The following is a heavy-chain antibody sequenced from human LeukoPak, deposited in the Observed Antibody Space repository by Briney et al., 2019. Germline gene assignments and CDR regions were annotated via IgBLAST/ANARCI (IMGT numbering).Heavy chain of an antibody. CDR2: ITASGGNT. CDR3: ARAMAVIYSYGKQDY. CDR1: GFTFSGYA. Sequence: GGSLRLSCAASGFTFSGYAMNWVRQAPGKGLEWVSSITASGGNTYYADSVKGRFTISRDNSKNTFYLQMNSLRAEDTAVYYCARAMAVIYSYGKQDYWGQGTLVTVSS. D-gene: IGHD5-18*01. V-gene: IGHV3-23*01. J-gene: IGHJ4*02.